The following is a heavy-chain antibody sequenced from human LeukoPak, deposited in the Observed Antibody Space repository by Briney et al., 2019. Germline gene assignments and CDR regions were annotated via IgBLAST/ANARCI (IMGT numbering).Heavy chain of an antibody. Sequence: GGSLRLSCAASGFTFSNYAMNWVRQAPGKGLEWVSSMSDSGGSTYYADSVKGRFTISRDNSKNTVYLQMNSLRAEDTAVYYCARDYYHNWFDPWGQGTLVTVSS. D-gene: IGHD1-26*01. CDR1: GFTFSNYA. J-gene: IGHJ5*02. CDR3: ARDYYHNWFDP. CDR2: MSDSGGST. V-gene: IGHV3-23*01.